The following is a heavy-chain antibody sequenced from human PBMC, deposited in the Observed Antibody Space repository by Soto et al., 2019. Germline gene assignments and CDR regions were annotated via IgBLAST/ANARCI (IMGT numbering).Heavy chain of an antibody. CDR1: GYTFTSYG. J-gene: IGHJ4*02. CDR3: ARDLSSYSSSWYPFDY. CDR2: ISAYNGNT. D-gene: IGHD6-13*01. V-gene: IGHV1-18*01. Sequence: ASVKVSCKASGYTFTSYGISWVRRAPGQGLEWMGWISAYNGNTNYAQKLQGRVTMTTDTSTSTAYMELRSLRSDDTAVYYCARDLSSYSSSWYPFDYWGQGTLVTVS.